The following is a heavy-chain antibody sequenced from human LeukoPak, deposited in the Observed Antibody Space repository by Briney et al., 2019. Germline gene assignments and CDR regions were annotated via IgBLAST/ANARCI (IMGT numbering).Heavy chain of an antibody. D-gene: IGHD4-23*01. V-gene: IGHV3-48*04. CDR2: ISSRGSTI. J-gene: IGHJ4*02. CDR3: ARGSYGGNYFDC. CDR1: GLTFSSYS. Sequence: PGGSLRLSCAASGLTFSSYSMSWVRQAPGKGLEWVSYISSRGSTIYYADSVKGRFTISRDNAKNSLYLQMNSLRAEDTAIYYCARGSYGGNYFDCWGQGTLVTVSS.